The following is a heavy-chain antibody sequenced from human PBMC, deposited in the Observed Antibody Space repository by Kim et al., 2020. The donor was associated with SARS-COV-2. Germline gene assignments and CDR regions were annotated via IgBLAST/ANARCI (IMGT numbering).Heavy chain of an antibody. J-gene: IGHJ4*02. V-gene: IGHV3-23*01. CDR3: APTYYFDY. Sequence: NSYYADSVEGRFTISRDNSKNTLYLQMNSLRAEDTAVYYCAPTYYFDYWGQGTPVTVSS. CDR2: NS. D-gene: IGHD1-26*01.